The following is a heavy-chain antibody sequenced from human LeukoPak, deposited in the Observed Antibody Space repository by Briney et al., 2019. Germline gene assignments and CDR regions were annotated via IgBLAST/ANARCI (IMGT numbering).Heavy chain of an antibody. CDR1: GFTFSSYE. J-gene: IGHJ4*02. CDR2: ISDSGSII. D-gene: IGHD6-13*01. V-gene: IGHV3-48*03. Sequence: GGSLRLSCAASGFTFSSYEMNWVRQAPGKGLEWVSNISDSGSIIYYADSVKGRFTVSRDNARKSLYLQMNCLRAEDTAVYYCARGGGAAAGTRIDYWGQGTLATVSS. CDR3: ARGGGAAAGTRIDY.